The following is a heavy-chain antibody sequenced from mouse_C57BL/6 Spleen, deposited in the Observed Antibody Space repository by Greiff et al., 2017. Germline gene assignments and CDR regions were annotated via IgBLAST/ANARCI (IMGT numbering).Heavy chain of an antibody. D-gene: IGHD1-1*01. V-gene: IGHV3-6*01. J-gene: IGHJ1*03. CDR2: ISYDGSN. Sequence: EVQLQQSGPGLVKPSQSLSLTCSVTGYSITSGYYWNWIRQVPGNKLEWMGYISYDGSNNYNPSLKNRISITRDTSKNQFFLKLNSVTTEDTATYYCARDPYGSSPYWYFDVWGTGTTVTVSS. CDR3: ARDPYGSSPYWYFDV. CDR1: GYSITSGYY.